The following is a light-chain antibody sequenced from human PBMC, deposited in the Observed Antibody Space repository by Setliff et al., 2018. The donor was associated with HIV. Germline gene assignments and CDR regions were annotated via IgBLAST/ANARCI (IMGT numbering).Light chain of an antibody. CDR2: EVS. J-gene: IGLJ1*01. CDR3: SSYAGSNNPYV. V-gene: IGLV2-8*01. Sequence: QSALAQPPSASGSPGQSVTISCTGTSSDVGGYNYVSWYQQHPGKAPKLMIYEVSKRPSGVPDRFSGSTSGNTASLTVSWLQAEDEADYYCSSYAGSNNPYVFGTGTKVTVL. CDR1: SSDVGGYNY.